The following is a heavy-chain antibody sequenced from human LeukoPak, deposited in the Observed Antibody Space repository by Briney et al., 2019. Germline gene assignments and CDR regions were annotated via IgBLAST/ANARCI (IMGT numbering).Heavy chain of an antibody. CDR3: ATAAEQYTWDFDP. CDR2: INHSGST. CDR1: GGSFSGYY. J-gene: IGHJ5*02. D-gene: IGHD4-11*01. Sequence: SGTLSLTCAVYGGSFSGYYWSWIRQPPGKGLEWIGEINHSGSTNYNPSLKSRVTIPVDTSKNQFSLKLSSVTAADTAVYYCATAAEQYTWDFDPWGQGTLVTVSS. V-gene: IGHV4-34*01.